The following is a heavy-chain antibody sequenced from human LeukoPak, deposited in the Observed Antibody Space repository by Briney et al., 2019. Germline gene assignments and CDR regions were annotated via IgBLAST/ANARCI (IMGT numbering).Heavy chain of an antibody. CDR3: ARDLNRGMDV. V-gene: IGHV3-11*01. CDR2: ISGNSRHI. CDR1: GFTFSDYY. Sequence: GGSLRLSCKASGFTFSDYYINWIRQAPGKGLEWLSYISGNSRHIQYAESVKGRFTISRDNGLQLLYLQMNSLRDADTAVYFCARDLNRGMDVWGRGTTVTVSS. J-gene: IGHJ6*04.